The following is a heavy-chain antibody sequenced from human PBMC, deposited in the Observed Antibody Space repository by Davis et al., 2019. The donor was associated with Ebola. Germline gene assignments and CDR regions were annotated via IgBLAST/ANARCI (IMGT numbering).Heavy chain of an antibody. CDR2: LNPYNGNR. V-gene: IGHV1-8*01. Sequence: ASVKVSCKASGYDFTSHDINWVRQAAGQGLEWMGWLNPYNGNRGYAQNFQGRVTINRDTSISTAYMELSSLRSDDTAVYYCARIYTSGPYGMDAWGQGTTVTVSS. CDR1: GYDFTSHD. D-gene: IGHD1-1*01. CDR3: ARIYTSGPYGMDA. J-gene: IGHJ6*02.